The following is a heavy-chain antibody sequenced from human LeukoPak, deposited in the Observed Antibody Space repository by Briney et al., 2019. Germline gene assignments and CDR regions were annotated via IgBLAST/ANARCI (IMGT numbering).Heavy chain of an antibody. CDR2: ISGSGDST. Sequence: GGSLRLSCAASGFTFSSYWMSWVRQAPGKGLEWVSAISGSGDSTYSTDSVKGRFTISRDNSKNTLYLQMNSLRAEDTAVYYCATKVPANWGSYFDYWGQGTLVTVSS. D-gene: IGHD7-27*01. J-gene: IGHJ4*02. CDR1: GFTFSSYW. CDR3: ATKVPANWGSYFDY. V-gene: IGHV3-23*01.